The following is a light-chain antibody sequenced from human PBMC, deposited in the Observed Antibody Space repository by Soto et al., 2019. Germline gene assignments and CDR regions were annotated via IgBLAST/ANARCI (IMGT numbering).Light chain of an antibody. CDR2: TNN. CDR3: AAWDDSLNGWV. Sequence: QSVLTQPPSASGTPGQRVTISCSGSTSNIGSNTVNWYQQLPGTAPKLLIHTNNQWPSGVPDRFSGSKSGTSASLAISGLQSEDEADYYCAAWDDSLNGWVFGGGTKVTVL. CDR1: TSNIGSNT. J-gene: IGLJ3*02. V-gene: IGLV1-44*01.